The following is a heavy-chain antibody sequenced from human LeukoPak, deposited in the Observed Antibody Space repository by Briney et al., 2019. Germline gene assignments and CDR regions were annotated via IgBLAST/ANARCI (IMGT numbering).Heavy chain of an antibody. CDR3: ARVPEAGYNPDY. J-gene: IGHJ4*02. CDR2: IHPSGDRT. D-gene: IGHD5-24*01. Sequence: ASVKVSCKASGYTLTNHYMYWVRQAPGQGLEWVGIIHPSGDRTSYAQKFQGRVTMTSDTSTSTVYMELSSLRSEDTAVYYCARVPEAGYNPDYWGQGTLVTVSA. V-gene: IGHV1-46*01. CDR1: GYTLTNHY.